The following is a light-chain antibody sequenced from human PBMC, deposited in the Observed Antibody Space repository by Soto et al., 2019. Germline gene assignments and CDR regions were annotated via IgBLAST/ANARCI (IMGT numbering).Light chain of an antibody. CDR2: GAS. CDR3: QQYGPSIT. V-gene: IGKV3-20*01. J-gene: IGKJ3*01. CDR1: QSVSSSY. Sequence: EIVLTQSPGTLSLSPGERATLSCRASQSVSSSYLVWYQQKPGQAPRLLIYGASSRATGIPDRFSGSGSGTDFTHTLSTLQPEAFAVYYCQQYGPSITYGPRTKVDIK.